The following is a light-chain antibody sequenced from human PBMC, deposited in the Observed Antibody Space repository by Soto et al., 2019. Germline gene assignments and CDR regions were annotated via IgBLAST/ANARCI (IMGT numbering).Light chain of an antibody. CDR3: SSYTRSSTLV. CDR2: EVS. V-gene: IGLV2-14*01. CDR1: SSDVGDFDC. J-gene: IGLJ2*01. Sequence: QPASVSGSPGQSITISCTGTSSDVGDFDCVSWYQQHPGKAPKLMIYEVSDRPSGVSNRFSGSKSGDTASLTISGLQAEDEADYYCSSYTRSSTLVFGGGTKLTVL.